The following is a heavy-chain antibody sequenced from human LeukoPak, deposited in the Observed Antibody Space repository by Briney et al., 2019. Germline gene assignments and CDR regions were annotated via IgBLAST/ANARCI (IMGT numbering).Heavy chain of an antibody. D-gene: IGHD6-13*01. CDR2: IKQDGTEK. CDR1: GFTFSSYW. J-gene: IGHJ4*02. CDR3: ARGPLIAAAGTW. Sequence: GGSLRLSCAASGFTFSSYWMSWVRQAPGKGLEWVANIKQDGTEKAYVDSVRGRFTISRDNAKNSLFLQMNSLRAEDTAVYYCARGPLIAAAGTWWGQGTLVTVSS. V-gene: IGHV3-7*03.